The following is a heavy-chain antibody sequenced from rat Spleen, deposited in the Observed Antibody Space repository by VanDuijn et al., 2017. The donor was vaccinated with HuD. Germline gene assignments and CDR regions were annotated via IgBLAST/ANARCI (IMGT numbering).Heavy chain of an antibody. CDR3: ARRYYSGFDY. V-gene: IGHV5-29*01. CDR2: ISYDGSST. Sequence: EVQLVESGGDLVQPGRSLKLSCAASGFTFSSYYMAWVRQAPTKGLEWVATISYDGSSTYFRDSVKGRFTFSRDNAKNTLYLQMDSLRSEDTATYYCARRYYSGFDYWGQGVMVTVSS. D-gene: IGHD1-1*01. CDR1: GFTFSSYY. J-gene: IGHJ2*01.